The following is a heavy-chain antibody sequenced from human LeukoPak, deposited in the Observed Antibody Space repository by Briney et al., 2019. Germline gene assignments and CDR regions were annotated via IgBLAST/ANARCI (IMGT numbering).Heavy chain of an antibody. CDR1: GGSISSGGYY. CDR3: ARGDYGDYVFDY. CDR2: IYYSGST. D-gene: IGHD4-17*01. V-gene: IGHV4-31*03. J-gene: IGHJ4*02. Sequence: PSQTLSLTCTVSGGSISSGGYYWSWIRQHPGKGLEWIGYIYYSGSTYYNPSLTSRVTISVDTSKSQFSLKLSSVTAADTAVYYCARGDYGDYVFDYWGQGTLDTVSS.